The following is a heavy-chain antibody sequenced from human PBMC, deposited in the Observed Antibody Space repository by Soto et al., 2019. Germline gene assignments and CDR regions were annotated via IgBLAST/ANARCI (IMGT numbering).Heavy chain of an antibody. Sequence: QVHLVQSGAEVKKPGASVKVSCKCSGYTFTSYGITWVRQAPGQGLEWMGWISAHNDNTDYAQKLLGRVTVTRDTSTSTAYMELRSLRSDDTAVYYCARGRYGEYWGQGALVTVSS. CDR3: ARGRYGEY. CDR2: ISAHNDNT. J-gene: IGHJ4*02. V-gene: IGHV1-18*01. CDR1: GYTFTSYG. D-gene: IGHD3-10*01.